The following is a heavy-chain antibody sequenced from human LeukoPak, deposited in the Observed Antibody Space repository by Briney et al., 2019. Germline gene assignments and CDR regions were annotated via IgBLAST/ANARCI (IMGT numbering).Heavy chain of an antibody. CDR2: ISGSGGST. Sequence: GGSLRLSCAASGFTFNYYGLSWVRQAPGKGLEWVSAISGSGGSTYYADSVKGRFTISRDNSKNTLYLQMNSLRAEDTAVYYCAKGSGNYYDSSGYTYYFDYWGQGTLVTVSS. CDR1: GFTFNYYG. D-gene: IGHD3-22*01. CDR3: AKGSGNYYDSSGYTYYFDY. V-gene: IGHV3-23*01. J-gene: IGHJ4*02.